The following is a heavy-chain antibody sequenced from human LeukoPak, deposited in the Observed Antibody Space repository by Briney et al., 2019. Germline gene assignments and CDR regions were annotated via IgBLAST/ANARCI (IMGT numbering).Heavy chain of an antibody. D-gene: IGHD3-22*01. CDR1: GYSISSDNY. V-gene: IGHV4-38-2*01. CDR3: ARAPRDSSSSNYMRRFDY. Sequence: SETLSLTCAVSGYSISSDNYRVWIRQPPGQGLERTGGIYHSGSTYYNPSLKSRVTMSVDTSKNQFSLKLSFVTAADTAVYYCARAPRDSSSSNYMRRFDYWGQGTLVTVSS. J-gene: IGHJ4*02. CDR2: IYHSGST.